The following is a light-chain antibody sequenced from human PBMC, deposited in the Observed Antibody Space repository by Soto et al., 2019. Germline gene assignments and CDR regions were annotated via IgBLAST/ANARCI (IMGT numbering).Light chain of an antibody. CDR2: GAS. Sequence: EIVLTQSPGTLSLSPGERATLSCRASQSVSSNFLAWYQQKPGQAPRLLIYGASSRATGIPDRFRGSGSGTEFTLKISRMEPEDFAVYYCQEYGSSPPWTFGQGTKVEIK. CDR1: QSVSSNF. J-gene: IGKJ1*01. CDR3: QEYGSSPPWT. V-gene: IGKV3-20*01.